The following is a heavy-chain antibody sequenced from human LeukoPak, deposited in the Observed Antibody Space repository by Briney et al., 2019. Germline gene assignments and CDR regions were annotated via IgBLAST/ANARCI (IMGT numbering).Heavy chain of an antibody. V-gene: IGHV3-7*01. J-gene: IGHJ4*02. Sequence: GGSLRLSCAASGFTPSSYWMSWVRQAPGKGLEWVANIKRDGSEKYYVDSVKGRFTISRDNAKNSLFLQMSSLRVEDTAVYYCVRDDGAVKPCWGQGTLVTVSS. CDR2: IKRDGSEK. CDR1: GFTPSSYW. CDR3: VRDDGAVKPC. D-gene: IGHD6-19*01.